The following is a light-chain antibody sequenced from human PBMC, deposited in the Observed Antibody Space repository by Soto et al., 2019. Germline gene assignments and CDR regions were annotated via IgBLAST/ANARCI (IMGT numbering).Light chain of an antibody. CDR1: QSISIW. J-gene: IGKJ1*01. CDR3: QQYSGSSPT. V-gene: IGKV1-5*03. Sequence: DIQMTQSPSTLSASVVDRVTITCRASQSISIWLAWYQKKPGKAPNLLIYRASTLQGGVPSRFSGGGSGTDFTLTISGLQPDDFATYYCQQYSGSSPTFGQGTKVDI. CDR2: RAS.